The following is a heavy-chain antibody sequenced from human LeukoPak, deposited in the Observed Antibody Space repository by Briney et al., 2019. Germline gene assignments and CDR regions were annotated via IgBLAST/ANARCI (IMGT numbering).Heavy chain of an antibody. CDR2: INHSGST. V-gene: IGHV4-34*01. CDR1: GGSFSGYY. CDR3: ARGRCSGGSCYSSNWFDP. Sequence: SETLSLTCAVYGGSFSGYYWSWIRQPPGKGLEWIGEINHSGSTNYNLSLKSRVTISVDTSKNQFSLKLSSVTAADTAVYYCARGRCSGGSCYSSNWFDPWGQGTLVTVSS. D-gene: IGHD2-15*01. J-gene: IGHJ5*02.